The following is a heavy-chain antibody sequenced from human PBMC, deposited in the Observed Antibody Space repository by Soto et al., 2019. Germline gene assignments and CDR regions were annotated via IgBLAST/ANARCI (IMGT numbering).Heavy chain of an antibody. CDR2: IIPIFGTA. V-gene: IGHV1-69*01. J-gene: IGHJ6*02. Sequence: KVSCKASGGTFSSYAISWVRQAPGQGLEWVGGIIPIFGTANYAQKFQGRVTITADESTSTAYMELSSLRSEDTAVYYCARDPGRYCTNGVCYTTDYYYYGMDVWGQWTTVTVSS. CDR1: GGTFSSYA. CDR3: ARDPGRYCTNGVCYTTDYYYYGMDV. D-gene: IGHD2-8*01.